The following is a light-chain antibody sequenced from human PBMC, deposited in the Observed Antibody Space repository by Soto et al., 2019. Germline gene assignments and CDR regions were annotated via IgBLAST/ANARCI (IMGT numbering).Light chain of an antibody. V-gene: IGLV1-47*02. CDR1: STNIGSNY. CDR2: SNN. CDR3: ATWDDSLSNPV. J-gene: IGLJ3*02. Sequence: QSVLSQPPSASGTPGQRVTISCSGSSTNIGSNYVYWYQQVPGTAPKLLIYSNNQRPSGVPDRFSASKSGTSASLAISGLRSEDEAGYYCATWDDSLSNPVFGGGTKLTVL.